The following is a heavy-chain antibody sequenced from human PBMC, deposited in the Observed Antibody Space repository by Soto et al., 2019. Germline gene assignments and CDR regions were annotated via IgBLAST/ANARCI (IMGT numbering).Heavy chain of an antibody. CDR3: ARVGRHSSRWYHDDY. CDR2: IIPILGIA. J-gene: IGHJ4*02. CDR1: GGTFSSYT. V-gene: IGHV1-69*02. Sequence: SVKVSCKASGGTFSSYTISWVRQAPGQGLEWMGRIIPILGIANYAQKFQGRVTITADKSTSTAYMELSSLRSEDTAVYYCARVGRHSSRWYHDDYWGQGTLVTVSS. D-gene: IGHD6-19*01.